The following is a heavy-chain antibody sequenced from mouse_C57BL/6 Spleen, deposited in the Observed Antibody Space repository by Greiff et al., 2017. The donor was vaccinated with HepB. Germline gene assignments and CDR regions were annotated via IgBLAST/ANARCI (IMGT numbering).Heavy chain of an antibody. J-gene: IGHJ2*01. CDR2: INPGSGGT. V-gene: IGHV1-54*01. CDR1: GYAFTNYL. CDR3: ARSTKDFDY. Sequence: VKLMESGAELVRPGPSVKVSCKASGYAFTNYLIEWVKQRPGQGLEWIGVINPGSGGTNYNEKFKGKATMTADKSSSTAYMQLSSLTSEDSAVYFCARSTKDFDYWGQGTTLTVSS. D-gene: IGHD1-3*01.